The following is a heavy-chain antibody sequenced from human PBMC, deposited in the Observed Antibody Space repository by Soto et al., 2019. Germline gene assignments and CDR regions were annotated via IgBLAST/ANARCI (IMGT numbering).Heavy chain of an antibody. V-gene: IGHV3-30*18. CDR2: ISYDGNNE. CDR1: GFTFSDYG. J-gene: IGHJ2*01. CDR3: AKGRAAWYFDL. Sequence: ESGGGVVQPGRSLRLSCAASGFTFSDYGMHWVRQAPGKGLEWVAVISYDGNNEYYADSVKGRFIISRDNSKNTLDVQMNSLRPEDTAVYYCAKGRAAWYFDLWGRGTLVTVSS.